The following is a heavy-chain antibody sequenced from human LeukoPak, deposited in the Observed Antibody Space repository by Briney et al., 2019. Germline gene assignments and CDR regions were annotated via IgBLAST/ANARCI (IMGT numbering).Heavy chain of an antibody. Sequence: GGSLRLSCAASGFTFSSYAMSWVRQAPGKGLEWVSTISGGGGSTYYADSVKGRFTISRDNSKNTLYLQMNSLRAEDTAVYYCAKSQGDYYGKSPFDYWGQGTLVTVSS. CDR2: ISGGGGST. D-gene: IGHD3-10*01. V-gene: IGHV3-23*01. J-gene: IGHJ4*02. CDR1: GFTFSSYA. CDR3: AKSQGDYYGKSPFDY.